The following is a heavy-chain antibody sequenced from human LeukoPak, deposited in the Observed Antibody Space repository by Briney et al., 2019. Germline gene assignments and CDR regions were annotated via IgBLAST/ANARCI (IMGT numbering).Heavy chain of an antibody. V-gene: IGHV3-23*01. CDR1: GFTFSSYA. CDR3: AKDAGHMGSSWYSGQQGDY. Sequence: GGSLRLSCAASGFTFSSYAMSWVRQAPGKGLEGGSAISGSGGSTYYADSVKGRFTISRDNSKNTLYLQMNSLRAEDTAVYYCAKDAGHMGSSWYSGQQGDYWGQGTLVTVSS. D-gene: IGHD6-13*01. CDR2: ISGSGGST. J-gene: IGHJ4*02.